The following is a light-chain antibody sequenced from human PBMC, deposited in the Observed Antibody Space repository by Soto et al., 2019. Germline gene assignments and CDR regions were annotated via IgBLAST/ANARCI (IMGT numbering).Light chain of an antibody. CDR2: DDI. V-gene: IGLV2-23*01. Sequence: QSALTQPASVSGSPGQSVTISCTGTSTDVGAYNLVSWYQQHPGRVPKLIIYDDIKRPSGVSGRFSGSKSGNTASLTISGLQAEDEADYYCCSYAGSSTLVFGCGTKVTVL. J-gene: IGLJ6*01. CDR3: CSYAGSSTLV. CDR1: STDVGAYNL.